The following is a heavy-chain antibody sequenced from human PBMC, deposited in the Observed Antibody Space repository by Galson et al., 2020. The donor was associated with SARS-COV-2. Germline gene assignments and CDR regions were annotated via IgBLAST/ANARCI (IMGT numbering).Heavy chain of an antibody. CDR1: GFTFSSYW. D-gene: IGHD4-17*01. V-gene: IGHV3-7*01. J-gene: IGHJ6*03. Sequence: QLGESLKISCAASGFTFSSYWMSWVRQAPGKGLEWVANIKQDGSEKYYVDSVKGRFTISRDNAKNSLYLQMNSLRAEDTAVYYCARADYAYYDYYMGVWGKGTTVTVSS. CDR3: ARADYAYYDYYMGV. CDR2: IKQDGSEK.